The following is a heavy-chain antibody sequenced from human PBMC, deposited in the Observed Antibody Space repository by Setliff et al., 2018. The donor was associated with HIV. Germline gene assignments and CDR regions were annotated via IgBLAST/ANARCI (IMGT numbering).Heavy chain of an antibody. CDR3: AKGVKWLDP. CDR2: ISGSGDST. Sequence: GGSLRLSCAASGFTFSHYAMTWVRQAPGKGLEWVSAISGSGDSTYYADSVQGRFTISRDNSINILYLHMNRLIAEDTAVYYCAKGVKWLDPWGQGTLVTVSS. CDR1: GFTFSHYA. D-gene: IGHD3-16*01. J-gene: IGHJ5*02. V-gene: IGHV3-23*01.